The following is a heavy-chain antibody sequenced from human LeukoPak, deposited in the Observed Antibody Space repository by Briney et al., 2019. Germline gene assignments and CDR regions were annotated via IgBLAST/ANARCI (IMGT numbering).Heavy chain of an antibody. V-gene: IGHV4-39*07. Sequence: SETLSPTCTVSGGSISSSSYYWGWIRQPPGKGLEWIGSIYYSGSTYYNPSLKGRVTISVDTSKNQFSLKLSSVTAADTAVYYCARDMDTGPDLFDYWGQGTLVTVSS. CDR2: IYYSGST. J-gene: IGHJ4*02. CDR3: ARDMDTGPDLFDY. D-gene: IGHD5-18*01. CDR1: GGSISSSSYY.